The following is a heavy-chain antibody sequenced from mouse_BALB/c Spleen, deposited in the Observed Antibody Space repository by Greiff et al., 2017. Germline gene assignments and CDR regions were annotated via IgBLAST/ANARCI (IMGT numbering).Heavy chain of an antibody. J-gene: IGHJ1*01. V-gene: IGHV1-31*01. D-gene: IGHD2-4*01. CDR3: AIIYYDLYWYFDV. CDR1: GYSFTGYY. Sequence: VQLQQSGPELVKPGASVKISCKASGYSFTGYYMHWVKQSHVKSLEWIGRINPYNGATSYNQNFKDKASLTVDKSSSTAYMELHSLTSEDSAVYYCAIIYYDLYWYFDVWGAGTTVTVSS. CDR2: INPYNGAT.